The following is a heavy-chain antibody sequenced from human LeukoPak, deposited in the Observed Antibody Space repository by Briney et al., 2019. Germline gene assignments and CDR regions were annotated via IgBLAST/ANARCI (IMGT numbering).Heavy chain of an antibody. CDR2: ISSSGSTI. CDR1: GFTFSDYY. V-gene: IGHV3-11*01. J-gene: IGHJ4*02. CDR3: ARDRLHYDSSGYYFDY. D-gene: IGHD3-22*01. Sequence: GGSLRLSCAASGFTFSDYYMNWIRQAPGKGLEWVSSISSSGSTIYYLDSVKGRFTISRDNAKNSLYLQMNSLRAEDTALYYCARDRLHYDSSGYYFDYWGQGTLVTVSS.